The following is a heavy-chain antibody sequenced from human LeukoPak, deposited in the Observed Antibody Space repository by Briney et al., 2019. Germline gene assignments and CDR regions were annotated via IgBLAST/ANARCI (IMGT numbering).Heavy chain of an antibody. V-gene: IGHV1-18*01. D-gene: IGHD2/OR15-2a*01. Sequence: GASVKVSCKASGYSFINYGITWVRQAPGQGLEWMGWSSPYNSKTNYAQKFQGRVTMTTDTSTNTAYMELRSLRSDDTAVYYCARGGIDIVTVPVSNWFDPWGQGTLVTVSS. CDR2: SSPYNSKT. CDR1: GYSFINYG. J-gene: IGHJ5*02. CDR3: ARGGIDIVTVPVSNWFDP.